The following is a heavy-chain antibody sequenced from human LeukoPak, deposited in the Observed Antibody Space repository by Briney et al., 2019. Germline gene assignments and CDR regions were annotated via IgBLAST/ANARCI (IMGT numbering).Heavy chain of an antibody. V-gene: IGHV1-18*01. CDR2: ISAYNGNT. CDR1: GYTFTSYG. Sequence: GASVKVSCKASGYTFTSYGISWVRQAPGQGLEWMGWISAYNGNTNYAQKFQGRVTITADESTSTAYMELSSLRSEDTAVYYCARESTIYYYGSGSYNYWGQGTLVTVSS. CDR3: ARESTIYYYGSGSYNY. J-gene: IGHJ4*02. D-gene: IGHD3-10*01.